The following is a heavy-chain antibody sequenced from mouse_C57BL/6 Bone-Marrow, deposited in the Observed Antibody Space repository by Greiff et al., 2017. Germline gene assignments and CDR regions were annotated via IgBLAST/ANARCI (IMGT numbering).Heavy chain of an antibody. V-gene: IGHV1-63*01. CDR2: IYPGGGYT. CDR3: ARYYFGFAY. D-gene: IGHD1-1*01. Sequence: QVQLKESGAELVRPGTSVKMSCKASGYTFTNYWIGWAKQRPGHGLEWIGDIYPGGGYTNYNEKFKGKATLTADKSSSTAYMQFSSLTSEDSAIYYCARYYFGFAYWGQGTLVTVSA. CDR1: GYTFTNYW. J-gene: IGHJ3*01.